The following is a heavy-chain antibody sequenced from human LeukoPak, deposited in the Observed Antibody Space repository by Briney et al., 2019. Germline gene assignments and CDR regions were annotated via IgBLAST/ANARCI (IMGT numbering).Heavy chain of an antibody. V-gene: IGHV3-30*02. D-gene: IGHD6-19*01. CDR2: IRYDGSNK. J-gene: IGHJ4*02. Sequence: PGGSLRLSCAASGFTFSSYGMHWVRQAPGKGLEWVAFIRYDGSNKYYADSVKGRFTISRDNSKNTLYLQMSSLRAEDTAVYYCARTQIAVAGTVDYWGQGTLVTVSS. CDR3: ARTQIAVAGTVDY. CDR1: GFTFSSYG.